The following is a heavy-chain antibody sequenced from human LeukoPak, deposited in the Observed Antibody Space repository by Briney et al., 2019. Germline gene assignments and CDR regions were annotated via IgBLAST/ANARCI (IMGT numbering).Heavy chain of an antibody. CDR2: INPNSGGT. Sequence: ASVKASCKASGYTFTCYYMHWVRQAPGQGLEWMGWINPNSGGTNYAQKFRGRVTMTRDTSISTAYMELSRLRSDDTAVYYCARSSGYYYGDTFDIWGQGTMVTVSS. CDR1: GYTFTCYY. D-gene: IGHD3-22*01. J-gene: IGHJ3*02. V-gene: IGHV1-2*02. CDR3: ARSSGYYYGDTFDI.